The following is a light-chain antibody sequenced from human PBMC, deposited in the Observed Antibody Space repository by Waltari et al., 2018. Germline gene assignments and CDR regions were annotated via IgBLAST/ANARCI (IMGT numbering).Light chain of an antibody. Sequence: DIVMTQSPDSLAVSLGERATINCKSSQSVLYSSNNKNYLAWYQQKPGQPPKLLIYLASTRESGVPDRFSGSGSGTDFTLTIRSLQAEDVAVYYCQQYYSTPPLTFGGGTKVEIK. CDR3: QQYYSTPPLT. CDR1: QSVLYSSNNKNY. CDR2: LAS. V-gene: IGKV4-1*01. J-gene: IGKJ4*01.